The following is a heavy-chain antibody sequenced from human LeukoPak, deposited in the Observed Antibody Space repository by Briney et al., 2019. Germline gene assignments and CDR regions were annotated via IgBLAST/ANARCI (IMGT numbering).Heavy chain of an antibody. D-gene: IGHD2/OR15-2a*01. CDR1: GGSISSGGYY. J-gene: IGHJ6*02. V-gene: IGHV4-61*02. Sequence: PSQTLSLTCTVSGGSISSGGYYWSWIRQPAGKGLEWIGRIYTSGSTNYNPSLKSRVTISVDTSKNQFSLKLSSVTAADTAVYYCARGTLGLFRYYYGMDVWGQGTTVTVSS. CDR3: ARGTLGLFRYYYGMDV. CDR2: IYTSGST.